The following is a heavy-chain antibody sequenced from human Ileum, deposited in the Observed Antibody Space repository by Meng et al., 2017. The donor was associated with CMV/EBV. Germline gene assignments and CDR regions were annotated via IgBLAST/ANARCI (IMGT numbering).Heavy chain of an antibody. CDR1: SITSDGHY. CDR3: ARHYCTRSTCFYYFDY. J-gene: IGHJ4*02. Sequence: SITSDGHYSSWNRQHPWKGLESIGYTYYNWNTNYNPSLKSRLSISVDTSKKQFYLTLTSVTAADTAVYYCARHYCTRSTCFYYFDYWGQGTLVTVSS. V-gene: IGHV4-31*02. D-gene: IGHD2-2*01. CDR2: TYYNWNT.